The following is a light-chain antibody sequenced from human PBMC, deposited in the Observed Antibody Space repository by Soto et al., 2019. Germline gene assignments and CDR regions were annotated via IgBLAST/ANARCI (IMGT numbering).Light chain of an antibody. CDR3: DPDLLVWT. V-gene: IGKV3-15*01. Sequence: TKTPAPLSFSPGSRDPLSCRASQSVSTYLACYHQKPVQSPRILIYRASTRATGIPAKFSGAGSGTEFTLTFCSLQAEGFAICYSDPDLLVWTFCHRGKAAIK. CDR1: QSVSTY. CDR2: RAS. J-gene: IGKJ1*01.